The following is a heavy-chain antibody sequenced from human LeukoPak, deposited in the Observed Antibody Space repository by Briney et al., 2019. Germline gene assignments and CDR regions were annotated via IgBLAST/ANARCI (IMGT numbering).Heavy chain of an antibody. D-gene: IGHD5-18*01. J-gene: IGHJ5*02. V-gene: IGHV6-1*01. CDR3: AREGYPALNWFDP. CDR2: TYYRSKWYN. Sequence: SQTLSLTCAISGDSVSSNSAAWNWISQSPSRGLEWLGGTYYRSKWYNDYVVSVKSRITINPDTSKNQFSLQLNSVTPEDTAVYYCAREGYPALNWFDPWGQGTLVTVSS. CDR1: GDSVSSNSAA.